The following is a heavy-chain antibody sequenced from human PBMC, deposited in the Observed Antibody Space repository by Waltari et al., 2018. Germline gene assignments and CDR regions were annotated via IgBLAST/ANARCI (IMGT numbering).Heavy chain of an antibody. CDR1: GVSISSYY. CDR3: AREGVGAIPFDC. V-gene: IGHV4-4*07. D-gene: IGHD1-26*01. CDR2: FSTSGGT. J-gene: IGHJ4*02. Sequence: QVQLQESGPGLVKPSETLSLTCTVSGVSISSYYWSWIRQPAGKGLEWIGRFSTSGGTDYNPSLKSRVTMSVDTYKTKFSLKLSSVTAADTAVYYWAREGVGAIPFDCWGQGTLVTVSS.